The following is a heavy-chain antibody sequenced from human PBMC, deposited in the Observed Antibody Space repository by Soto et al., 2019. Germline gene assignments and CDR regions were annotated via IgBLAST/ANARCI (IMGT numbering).Heavy chain of an antibody. CDR1: GYSFTSYW. Sequence: GESLKLSCKCSGYSFTSYWISWVRQMPGKGLEWMGRIDPSDSYTNYSPSFQGHVTISADKSISTAYLQWSSLKASDTAMYYCASQVAAAGQNWFDPWGQGTLVTVSS. V-gene: IGHV5-10-1*01. CDR3: ASQVAAAGQNWFDP. CDR2: IDPSDSYT. D-gene: IGHD6-13*01. J-gene: IGHJ5*02.